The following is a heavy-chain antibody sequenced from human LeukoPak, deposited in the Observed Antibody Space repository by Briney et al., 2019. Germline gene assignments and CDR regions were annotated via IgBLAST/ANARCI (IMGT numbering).Heavy chain of an antibody. CDR2: IWYDGSNQ. CDR3: ARVSGYAFDI. CDR1: GFTFSRFG. D-gene: IGHD2-15*01. J-gene: IGHJ3*02. V-gene: IGHV3-33*01. Sequence: QSGGSLRLSCEASGFTFSRFGMHWVRQAPGKGLEWVAVIWYDGSNQDYADSVKGRFTISRDNAKNLLYLQMNSLRAEDTAVYYCARVSGYAFDIWGQGTMVTVSS.